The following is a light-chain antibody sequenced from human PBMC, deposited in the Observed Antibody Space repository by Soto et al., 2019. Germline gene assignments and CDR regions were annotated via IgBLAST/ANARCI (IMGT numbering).Light chain of an antibody. J-gene: IGKJ1*01. CDR2: GAS. V-gene: IGKV3D-20*02. CDR3: QQRSNWPRT. Sequence: EIVLTQSPATLSLSPGERATLSCRASQSVSSNFLAWYQQRPGQAPRLLMDGASSRATGIPDRFSGSGSGTDFTLTISRLEPEDFAVYYCQQRSNWPRTFGQGTKVDIK. CDR1: QSVSSNF.